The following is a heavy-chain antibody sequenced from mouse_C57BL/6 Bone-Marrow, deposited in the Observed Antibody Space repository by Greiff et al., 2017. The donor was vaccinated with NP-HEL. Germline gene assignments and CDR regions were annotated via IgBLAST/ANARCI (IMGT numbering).Heavy chain of an antibody. Sequence: QVHVKQPGAELVRPGTSVKLSCKASGYTFTSYWMHWVKQRPGQGLEWIGVIDPSDSYTNYNQKFKGKATLTVDTSSSTAYMQLSSLTSEDSAVYYCARDYYGSSYLFDYWGQGTTLTVSS. CDR3: ARDYYGSSYLFDY. D-gene: IGHD1-1*01. J-gene: IGHJ2*01. V-gene: IGHV1-59*01. CDR2: IDPSDSYT. CDR1: GYTFTSYW.